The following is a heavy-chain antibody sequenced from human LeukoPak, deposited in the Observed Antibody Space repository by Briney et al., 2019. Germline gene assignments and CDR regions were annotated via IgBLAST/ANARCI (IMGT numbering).Heavy chain of an antibody. V-gene: IGHV4-59*01. CDR1: GGSISSYY. J-gene: IGHJ6*03. CDR2: IYYSSST. CDR3: ARSVEGYCRGGSCYYYSYYMDV. D-gene: IGHD2-15*01. Sequence: PSETLSLTCTVSGGSISSYYWSWIRQPPGKGLEWVGYIYYSSSTNYNPSLRRRVTISVDTSKSQFSLKLSSVTAADTAVYYCARSVEGYCRGGSCYYYSYYMDVWGKGTTVTVSS.